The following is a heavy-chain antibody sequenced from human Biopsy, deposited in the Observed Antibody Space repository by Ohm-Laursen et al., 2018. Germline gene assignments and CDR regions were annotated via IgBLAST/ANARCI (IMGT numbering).Heavy chain of an antibody. CDR1: GYTFTSYD. V-gene: IGHV1-18*01. CDR3: ARVFCTSTTYYGLLDN. J-gene: IGHJ4*02. CDR2: ISPYNDKT. Sequence: GASVKVSCKASGYTFTSYDISWVRQAPGQGLEWMGWISPYNDKTSYPPKLQDRVTMTADTSTNTAHMELRSLRSDDTAVYYCARVFCTSTTYYGLLDNWGQGTLVTVSS. D-gene: IGHD2/OR15-2a*01.